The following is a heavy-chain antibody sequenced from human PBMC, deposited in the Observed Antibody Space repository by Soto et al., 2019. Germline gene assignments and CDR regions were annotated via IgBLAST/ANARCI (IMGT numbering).Heavy chain of an antibody. CDR1: GGTFSSYA. J-gene: IGHJ3*01. V-gene: IGHV1-69*13. CDR2: IIPIFGTA. Sequence: SVKVSCKASGGTFSSYAISGVRQAPGQGLEWMGGIIPIFGTANYAQKFQGRVTITADESTSTAYMELSSLRSEDTAVYYCARYSSYYDSSGYSDWGQGTMVTVSS. D-gene: IGHD3-22*01. CDR3: ARYSSYYDSSGYSD.